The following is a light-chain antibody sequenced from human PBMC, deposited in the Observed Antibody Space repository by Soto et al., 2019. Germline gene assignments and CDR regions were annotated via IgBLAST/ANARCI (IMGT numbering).Light chain of an antibody. CDR2: AAS. Sequence: IHRPKSPSSLSASVGDRVTITCRASQSISSYLNWYQQKPGKAPKLLIYAASSLQSGVPSRFSGSGSGTDFTLTISSLQPEDFATYYCQQSYSTPRTFGQGTKVDIK. V-gene: IGKV1-39*01. CDR3: QQSYSTPRT. J-gene: IGKJ1*01. CDR1: QSISSY.